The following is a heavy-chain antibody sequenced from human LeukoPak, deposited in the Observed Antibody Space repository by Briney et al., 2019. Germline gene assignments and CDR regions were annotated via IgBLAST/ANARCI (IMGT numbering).Heavy chain of an antibody. CDR2: IYHSGST. J-gene: IGHJ4*02. Sequence: SETLSLTCTVSGYSISSGYYWGWIRQPPGKGLEWIGSIYHSGSTYYNPSLKSRVTISVDTSKNQFSLKLSSVTAADTAVYYCARDSGSGSYSGDWGQGTLVTVSS. V-gene: IGHV4-38-2*02. D-gene: IGHD3-10*01. CDR1: GYSISSGYY. CDR3: ARDSGSGSYSGD.